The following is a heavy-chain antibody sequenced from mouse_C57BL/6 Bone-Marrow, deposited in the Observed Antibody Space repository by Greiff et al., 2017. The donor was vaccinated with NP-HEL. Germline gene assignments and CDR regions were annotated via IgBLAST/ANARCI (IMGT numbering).Heavy chain of an antibody. CDR3: ASLTFYAMDY. Sequence: EVMLVESGGGLVKPGGSLKLSCAASGFTFSSYAMSWVRQTPEKRLEWVATISDGGSYTYYPDNVKGRFTISRDNAKNNLYLQMSHLKSEDTAMYYCASLTFYAMDYWGQGTLVTVSS. D-gene: IGHD1-3*01. CDR1: GFTFSSYA. V-gene: IGHV5-4*03. J-gene: IGHJ4*01. CDR2: ISDGGSYT.